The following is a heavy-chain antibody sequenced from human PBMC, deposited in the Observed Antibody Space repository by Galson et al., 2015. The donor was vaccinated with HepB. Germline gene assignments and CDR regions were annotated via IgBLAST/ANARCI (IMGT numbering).Heavy chain of an antibody. CDR3: ARGRRIAAAGTYYYYMDV. Sequence: SVKVSCKASGYTFTSYDINWVRQATGQGLEWMGWMNPNSGNTGYAQKFQGRVTMTRNTSISTAYMELSSLRSEDTAVYYCARGRRIAAAGTYYYYMDVWGKGTTVTVSS. J-gene: IGHJ6*03. CDR2: MNPNSGNT. D-gene: IGHD6-13*01. V-gene: IGHV1-8*01. CDR1: GYTFTSYD.